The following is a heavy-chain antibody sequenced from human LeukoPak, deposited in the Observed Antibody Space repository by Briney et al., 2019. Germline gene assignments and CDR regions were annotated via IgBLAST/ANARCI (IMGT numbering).Heavy chain of an antibody. J-gene: IGHJ4*02. Sequence: GGSLRLSCAASGFTFSSYGMHWVRQAPGKGLEWVAVIWYDGSNKYYADSVKGRFTISRDNSKNTLYLQMNSLRAEDTAVYYCARDQFGWKVGALGQWGQGTLVTVSS. D-gene: IGHD1-26*01. CDR3: ARDQFGWKVGALGQ. CDR2: IWYDGSNK. CDR1: GFTFSSYG. V-gene: IGHV3-33*01.